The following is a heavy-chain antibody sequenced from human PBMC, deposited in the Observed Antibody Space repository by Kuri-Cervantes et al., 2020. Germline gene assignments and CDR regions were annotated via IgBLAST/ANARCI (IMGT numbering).Heavy chain of an antibody. CDR3: AREPGYGSGPLDY. CDR1: GYTFTSSG. CDR2: INSYNGNT. J-gene: IGHJ4*02. V-gene: IGHV1-18*01. D-gene: IGHD3-10*01. Sequence: ASVKVSCKASGYTFTSSGITWVRQAPGQGLEWMAWINSYNGNTNYAQKVQGRVTMTTDTSTSTAYMELRSLRSEDTAVYYCAREPGYGSGPLDYWGQGTLVTVSS.